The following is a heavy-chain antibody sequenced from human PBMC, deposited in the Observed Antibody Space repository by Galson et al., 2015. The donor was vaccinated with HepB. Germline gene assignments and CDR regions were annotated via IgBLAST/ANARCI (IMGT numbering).Heavy chain of an antibody. CDR3: ARTDCSGGSCNFDY. CDR2: IDWDDDK. CDR1: GFSLSTSGMR. V-gene: IGHV2-70*04. J-gene: IGHJ4*02. Sequence: PALVKPTQTLTLTCTFSGFSLSTSGMRVSWIRQPPGKALEWLARIDWDDDKFYSTSLKTRLTISKDTSKNQVVLTMTNMDPVDTATYYCARTDCSGGSCNFDYWGQGTLVTVSS. D-gene: IGHD2-15*01.